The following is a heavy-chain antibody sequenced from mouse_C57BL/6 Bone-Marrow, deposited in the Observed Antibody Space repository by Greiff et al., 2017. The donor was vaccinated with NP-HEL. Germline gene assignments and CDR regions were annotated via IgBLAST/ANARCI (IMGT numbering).Heavy chain of an antibody. J-gene: IGHJ1*03. D-gene: IGHD2-1*01. CDR3: TSYGNYWYFDV. Sequence: EVQGVESGAELVRPGASVKLSCTASGFNIKDDYMHWVKQRPEQGLEWIGWIDPENGDTEYASKFQGKATITADTSTNTAYLQLSSLTSEDTAVYYCTSYGNYWYFDVWGTGTTVTVSS. CDR2: IDPENGDT. V-gene: IGHV14-4*01. CDR1: GFNIKDDY.